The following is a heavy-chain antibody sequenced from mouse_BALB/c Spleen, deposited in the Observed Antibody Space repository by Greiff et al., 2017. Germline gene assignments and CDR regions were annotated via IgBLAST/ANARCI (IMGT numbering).Heavy chain of an antibody. CDR1: GFTFSSYG. Sequence: EVQRVESGGGLVQPGGSLKLSCAASGFTFSSYGMSWVRQTPDKRLELVATINSNGGSTYYPDSVKGRFTSSRDNAKNTLYLQMSSLKSEDTAMYYCARNLFPDYWGQGTSVTVSS. V-gene: IGHV5-6-3*01. CDR3: ARNLFPDY. J-gene: IGHJ4*01. CDR2: INSNGGST. D-gene: IGHD1-1*01.